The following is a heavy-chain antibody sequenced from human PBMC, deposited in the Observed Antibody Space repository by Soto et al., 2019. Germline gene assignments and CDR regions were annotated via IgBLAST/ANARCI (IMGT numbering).Heavy chain of an antibody. V-gene: IGHV3-33*01. CDR1: GFTFSSSG. Sequence: PGGSLRLSCAASGFTFSSSGMHWVRQAPGKGPEWVAVIWFDGSKKYYADSVKGRFTISRDNSKNTLYLQMDSLRVEDTALYYCARTQTSGSYYYYGMDVWGQGTTVTVSS. CDR2: IWFDGSKK. D-gene: IGHD1-26*01. CDR3: ARTQTSGSYYYYGMDV. J-gene: IGHJ6*02.